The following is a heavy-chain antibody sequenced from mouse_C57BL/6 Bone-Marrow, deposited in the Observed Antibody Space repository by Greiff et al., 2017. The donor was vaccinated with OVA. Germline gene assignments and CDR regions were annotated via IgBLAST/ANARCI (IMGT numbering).Heavy chain of an antibody. V-gene: IGHV5-2*01. Sequence: EVKLMESGGGLVQPGESLKLSCESNEYEFPSHDMSWVRKTPEKRLELVAAINSDGGSTYYPDTMERRFIISRDNTKKTLYLQMSSLRSEDTALYYCASLLWLRRGPMDYWGQGTSVTVSS. CDR2: INSDGGST. CDR1: EYEFPSHD. J-gene: IGHJ4*01. CDR3: ASLLWLRRGPMDY. D-gene: IGHD2-2*01.